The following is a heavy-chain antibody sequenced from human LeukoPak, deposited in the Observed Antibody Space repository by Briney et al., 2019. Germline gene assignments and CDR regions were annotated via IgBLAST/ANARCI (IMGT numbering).Heavy chain of an antibody. CDR1: GYTFGRYA. CDR2: ISGSGGST. J-gene: IGHJ4*02. D-gene: IGHD5-18*01. Sequence: GGSLRLSCAASGYTFGRYAMSWVRHAPGEGVEGVSVISGSGGSTYYTDCVKGRYTISRDNSKNTLYLQMNNLRAEDTAIYYCANDVMWIHVWLDYWGQGTLVSVSS. CDR3: ANDVMWIHVWLDY. V-gene: IGHV3-23*01.